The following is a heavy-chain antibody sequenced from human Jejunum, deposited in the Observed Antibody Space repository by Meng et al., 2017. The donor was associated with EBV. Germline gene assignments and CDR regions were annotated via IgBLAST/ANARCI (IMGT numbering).Heavy chain of an antibody. CDR3: ARAEFSGPSLVY. CDR1: GFTFSTYA. Sequence: EVHLVESGGGLVQPGGSLRLPCAASGFTFSTYAMSWARQAPGKGLEWVSAISDSGANTYYADSVKGRFTISRDNSKNMLYLQVNSLRAEDTAVYYCARAEFSGPSLVYWGQGTLVTVSS. D-gene: IGHD5-12*01. V-gene: IGHV3-23*04. J-gene: IGHJ4*02. CDR2: ISDSGANT.